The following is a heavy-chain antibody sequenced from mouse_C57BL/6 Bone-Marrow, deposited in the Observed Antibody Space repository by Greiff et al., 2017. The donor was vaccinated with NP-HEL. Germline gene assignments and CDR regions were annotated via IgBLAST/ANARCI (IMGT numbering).Heavy chain of an antibody. V-gene: IGHV1-69*01. Sequence: QVQLQQPGAELVMPGASVKLSCKASGYTFTSYWMHWVKQRPGQGLEWIGEIDPSDSYTNYNQKFKGKSTLTVDKSSSTAYMQLSSLTSEDSAVYYCARKGITTVVATDYCDYWGQGTTLTVSS. CDR2: IDPSDSYT. CDR1: GYTFTSYW. D-gene: IGHD1-1*01. CDR3: ARKGITTVVATDYCDY. J-gene: IGHJ2*01.